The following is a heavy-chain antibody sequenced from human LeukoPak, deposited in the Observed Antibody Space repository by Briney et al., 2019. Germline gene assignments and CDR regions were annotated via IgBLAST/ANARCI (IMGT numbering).Heavy chain of an antibody. D-gene: IGHD4-23*01. Sequence: GGSLRLSCAASGFSLRSNDMNWVRQAPGKRLEWVSYMSYSGSTRYYADSVKGRFTISRDNAKNSVYLQMNSLRAEDTAVYYCSTSHGPNSDLDDWGQGTLVTVSS. V-gene: IGHV3-48*03. CDR1: GFSLRSND. CDR2: MSYSGSTR. CDR3: STSHGPNSDLDD. J-gene: IGHJ4*02.